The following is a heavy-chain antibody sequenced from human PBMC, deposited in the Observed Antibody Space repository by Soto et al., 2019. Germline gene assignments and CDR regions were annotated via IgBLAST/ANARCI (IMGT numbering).Heavy chain of an antibody. CDR3: AVAMVREILIFESSGMHV. CDR1: GGSFNNYA. CDR2: IIPNFATP. J-gene: IGHJ6*02. D-gene: IGHD3-10*01. V-gene: IGHV1-69*01. Sequence: QVHLVQSGAEVKKPGSSVKVSCKTSGGSFNNYAVSWVRQSPGQGLEWMGGIIPNFATPNYAQKFQDRVTIIADESTSTVYMELRSLRSNVTAVYYCAVAMVREILIFESSGMHVWGQGTTVIVSS.